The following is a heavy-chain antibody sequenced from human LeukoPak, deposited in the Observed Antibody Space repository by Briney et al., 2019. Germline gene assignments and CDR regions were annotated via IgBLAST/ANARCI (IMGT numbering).Heavy chain of an antibody. J-gene: IGHJ4*02. Sequence: SSETLSPTCTVSGGSISSYYWSWIRQPAGKGLEWIGRIYTSGSTNYNPSLKSRVTMSVDTSKNQFSLKLSSVTAADTAVYYCARDGGGYSPNYFDYWGQGTLVTVSS. CDR3: ARDGGGYSPNYFDY. V-gene: IGHV4-4*07. CDR2: IYTSGST. CDR1: GGSISSYY. D-gene: IGHD5-18*01.